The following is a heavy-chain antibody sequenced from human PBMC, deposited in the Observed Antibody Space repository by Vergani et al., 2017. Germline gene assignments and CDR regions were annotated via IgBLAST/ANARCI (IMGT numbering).Heavy chain of an antibody. D-gene: IGHD6-6*01. CDR2: IIPIFGTA. Sequence: QVQLVQSGAEVKKPGSSVKVSCKASGCTFSSYAISWVRQAPGQGLEWMGGIIPIFGTANYAQKFQGRVTITADESTSTAYMELSSLRSEDTAVYYCARGPRYSSSSVGGNWYFDLWGGGTLVTVSS. J-gene: IGHJ2*01. V-gene: IGHV1-69*01. CDR3: ARGPRYSSSSVGGNWYFDL. CDR1: GCTFSSYA.